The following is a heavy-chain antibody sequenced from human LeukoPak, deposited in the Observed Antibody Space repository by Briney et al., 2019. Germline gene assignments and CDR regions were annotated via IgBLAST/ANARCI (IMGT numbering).Heavy chain of an antibody. CDR1: GFTFDDYG. CDR3: ARDPRDCSSTSCYAGGYFDY. CDR2: INWNGGST. Sequence: PGGSLRLSCAASGFTFDDYGMSWVRQAPGKGLEWVSGINWNGGSTGYADSVKGRFTISRDNAKSSLYLQMNSLRAEDTAVYYCARDPRDCSSTSCYAGGYFDYWGQGTLVTVSS. D-gene: IGHD2-2*01. J-gene: IGHJ4*02. V-gene: IGHV3-20*04.